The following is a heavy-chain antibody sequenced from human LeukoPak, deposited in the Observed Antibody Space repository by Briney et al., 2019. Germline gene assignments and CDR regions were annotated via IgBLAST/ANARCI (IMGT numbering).Heavy chain of an antibody. CDR1: GGTFSSYA. J-gene: IGHJ4*02. Sequence: SVKVSCKASGGTFSSYAISWVRQAPGQGLEWMGGIIPIFGTANYAQKFQGRVTITSDESTSTAYMELSSLRSEDTAVYYCARIAAYYYDSSGYYFFDYWGQGTLVTVSS. D-gene: IGHD3-22*01. CDR2: IIPIFGTA. V-gene: IGHV1-69*13. CDR3: ARIAAYYYDSSGYYFFDY.